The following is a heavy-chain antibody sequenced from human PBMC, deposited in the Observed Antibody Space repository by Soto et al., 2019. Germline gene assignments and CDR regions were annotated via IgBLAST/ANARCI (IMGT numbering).Heavy chain of an antibody. Sequence: QVQLVESGGGVVQPGRSLRLSCAASGFTFSSYAMHWVRQAPGKGLEWVAVISYDGSNKYYADSVKGRFTISRDNSKNTLYLQMNSLRAEDTAVYYCARDQSGKAAAGLDYWGQGTLVTVSS. CDR1: GFTFSSYA. CDR2: ISYDGSNK. D-gene: IGHD6-13*01. CDR3: ARDQSGKAAAGLDY. V-gene: IGHV3-30-3*01. J-gene: IGHJ4*02.